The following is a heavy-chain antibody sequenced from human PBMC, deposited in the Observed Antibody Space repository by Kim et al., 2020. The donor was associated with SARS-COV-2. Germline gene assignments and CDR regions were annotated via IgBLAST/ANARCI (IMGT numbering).Heavy chain of an antibody. J-gene: IGHJ5*02. CDR2: IYSGGST. Sequence: GGSLRLSCAASGFTVSSNYMSWVRQAPGKGLEWVSVIYSGGSTYYADSVKGRFTISRDNSKNTLYLQMNSLRAEDTAVYYCARGAGADILTGWGWFDPWGQGTLVSLSS. V-gene: IGHV3-53*01. CDR1: GFTVSSNY. CDR3: ARGAGADILTGWGWFDP. D-gene: IGHD3-9*01.